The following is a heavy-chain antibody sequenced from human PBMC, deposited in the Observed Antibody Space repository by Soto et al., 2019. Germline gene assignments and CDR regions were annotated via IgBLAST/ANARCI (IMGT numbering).Heavy chain of an antibody. V-gene: IGHV3-23*01. CDR1: GFTFSTYA. Sequence: EVQLLESGGCLVQPGGSLRLSCAASGFTFSTYAMSWVRQAPGKGLEWVSGISSSDGTTYYADSVKGRFTISRDNSKNTLYLQMTSLRAEDTAVYHCARGQPLLSPWGHGTLVTVSS. D-gene: IGHD2-21*02. CDR3: ARGQPLLSP. CDR2: ISSSDGTT. J-gene: IGHJ5*02.